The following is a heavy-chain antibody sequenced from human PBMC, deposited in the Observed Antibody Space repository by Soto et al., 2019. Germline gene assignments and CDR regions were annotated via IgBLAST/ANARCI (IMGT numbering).Heavy chain of an antibody. D-gene: IGHD3-10*01. J-gene: IGHJ5*02. V-gene: IGHV4-34*01. CDR2: INHSGST. Sequence: KQSQTLSLTCAVYGGSFSGYYWSWIRQPPGKGLEWIGEINHSGSTNYNPSLKSRVTISVDTSKNQFSLKLSSVTAADTAVYYCARSPSMAHYGSGSYWFDPWGQGTLVTISS. CDR3: ARSPSMAHYGSGSYWFDP. CDR1: GGSFSGYY.